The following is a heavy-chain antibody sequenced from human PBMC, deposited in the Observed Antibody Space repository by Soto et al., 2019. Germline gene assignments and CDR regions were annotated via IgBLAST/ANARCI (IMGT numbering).Heavy chain of an antibody. V-gene: IGHV4-31*03. D-gene: IGHD1-26*01. Sequence: SETLSLTCTVSGGSISSGGYYWSWIRQHPGKGLEWIGYIYYSGSTYYNPSLKSRVTISVDTSKNQFSLKLSSVTAADTAVYYCERAPSVDRSVFGYWGQGTLVTVSS. CDR1: GGSISSGGYY. CDR2: IYYSGST. CDR3: ERAPSVDRSVFGY. J-gene: IGHJ4*02.